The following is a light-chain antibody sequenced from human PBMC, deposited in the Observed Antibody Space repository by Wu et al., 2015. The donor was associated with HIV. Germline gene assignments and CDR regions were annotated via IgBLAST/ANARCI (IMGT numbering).Light chain of an antibody. CDR3: QQYGSSPLT. CDR2: GAS. J-gene: IGKJ4*01. Sequence: EIVLTQSPGTLSLSPGERATLSCRASQSVSSSYLAWYQQKPGQAPRLLIYGASSRATGIPDRFSGSGSGTDFTLTISRLEPEDFAVYYCQQYGSSPLTLGGGTKVE. CDR1: QSVSSSY. V-gene: IGKV3-20*01.